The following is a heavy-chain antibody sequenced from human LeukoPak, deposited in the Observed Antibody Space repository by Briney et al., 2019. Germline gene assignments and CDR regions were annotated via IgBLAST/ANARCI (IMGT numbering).Heavy chain of an antibody. V-gene: IGHV1-18*01. CDR3: ARDRLRFLEWLSTQTYNWFDP. J-gene: IGHJ5*02. Sequence: SVKVSCKACGYTFTGYGISWVRQAPGQGREGMGWISAYNGKTNYAQKLQGRVTMTTNTSTSTAYMELRSLRYDDTAVYYCARDRLRFLEWLSTQTYNWFDPWGQGTLVTVCS. CDR1: GYTFTGYG. D-gene: IGHD3-3*01. CDR2: ISAYNGKT.